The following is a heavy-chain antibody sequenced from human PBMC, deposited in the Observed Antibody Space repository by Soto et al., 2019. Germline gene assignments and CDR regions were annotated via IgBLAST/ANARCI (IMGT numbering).Heavy chain of an antibody. D-gene: IGHD2-15*01. J-gene: IGHJ4*02. CDR3: ARDQTDSGGYSDS. CDR2: IWNDGSHA. CDR1: GFPFISYG. Sequence: RGSLRLSCEGSGFPFISYGIQCCRQAPFKWLEWLGLIWNDGSHAYYADSVKGRFTISRDNSKNTVFLQVSNLRAEDTAVYFCARDQTDSGGYSDSWGQGTLVTVSS. V-gene: IGHV3-33*01.